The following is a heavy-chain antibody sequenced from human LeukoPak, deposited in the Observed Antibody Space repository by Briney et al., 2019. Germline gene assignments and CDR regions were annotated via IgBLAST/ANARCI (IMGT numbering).Heavy chain of an antibody. CDR3: ATRRQRGYFDL. D-gene: IGHD5-18*01. CDR2: INHSGST. J-gene: IGHJ2*01. V-gene: IGHV4-34*01. Sequence: SETLSLTCAVYGGSFSGYYWSWIRQPPGKGLEWIGEINHSGSTNYNPSLKGRVTISIDTSKNQFSLKLSSVTAADTAVYYCATRRQRGYFDLWGRGTLVTVSS. CDR1: GGSFSGYY.